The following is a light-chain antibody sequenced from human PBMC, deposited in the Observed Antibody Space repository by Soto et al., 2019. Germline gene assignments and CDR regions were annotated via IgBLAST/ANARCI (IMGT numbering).Light chain of an antibody. CDR3: SSYTSSAPFYV. Sequence: QSVLTQPASVSGSPGQSITISCTGASTDVDGYDYVSWYQQHPGQAPKLMIYDVNNRPSGVSYRFSDSKSGDTASLTISGLQAEDDADYYCSSYTSSAPFYVFGTGTKVTVL. CDR1: STDVDGYDY. CDR2: DVN. J-gene: IGLJ1*01. V-gene: IGLV2-14*03.